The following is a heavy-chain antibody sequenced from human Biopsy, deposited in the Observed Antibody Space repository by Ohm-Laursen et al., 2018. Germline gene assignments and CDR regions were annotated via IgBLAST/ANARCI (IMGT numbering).Heavy chain of an antibody. J-gene: IGHJ4*02. CDR3: ARDSRGGHLNTTLITGKNLDS. CDR2: INHSGRT. CDR1: GESFNGYY. D-gene: IGHD3-16*01. V-gene: IGHV4-34*01. Sequence: SQTLSLTCAVYGESFNGYYWSWIRRTPGKGLEWIGEINHSGRTNYNPSLKSRVTISVDTSKDQFSLKLNSVTAADTAVYFCARDSRGGHLNTTLITGKNLDSWGQGILVTVSS.